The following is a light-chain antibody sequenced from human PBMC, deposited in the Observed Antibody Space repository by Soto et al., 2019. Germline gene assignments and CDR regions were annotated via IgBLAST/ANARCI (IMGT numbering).Light chain of an antibody. Sequence: DIQMTQSPSTLSASVGDRVTITCRASQSISSWLAWYQQKPGKAPKLLIYKASSLESGVPSRFGGSGSGTEFTLTSSSLQPDDFATYYCQHYNSPLAFGQGTKVEMK. V-gene: IGKV1-5*03. J-gene: IGKJ1*01. CDR2: KAS. CDR3: QHYNSPLA. CDR1: QSISSW.